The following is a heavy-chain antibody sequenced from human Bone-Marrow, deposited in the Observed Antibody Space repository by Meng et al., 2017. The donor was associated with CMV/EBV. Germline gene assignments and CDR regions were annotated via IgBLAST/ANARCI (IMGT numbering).Heavy chain of an antibody. CDR1: GFTFSSYE. CDR3: ARDTVFGVVNYGMDV. J-gene: IGHJ6*02. CDR2: ISSSSSYI. V-gene: IGHV3-21*01. D-gene: IGHD3-3*01. Sequence: GGSLRLSCAASGFTFSSYEMNWVRQAPGKGLEWVSSISSSSSYIYYADSVKGRFTISRDNAKNSLYLQMNSLRAEDTAVYYCARDTVFGVVNYGMDVWGQGTTVTVSS.